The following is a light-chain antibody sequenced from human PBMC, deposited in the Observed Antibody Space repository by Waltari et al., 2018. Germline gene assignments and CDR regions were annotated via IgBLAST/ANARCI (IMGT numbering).Light chain of an antibody. CDR2: NAS. CDR3: QQHDSYPWT. Sequence: IQLTQSPSSLPASVGDRVTITCRASQSINNNLAWYQQKPGKAPKLLIYNASTLESGVPSRFSGSGSGTEFTLTISSLQPEDFATYYCQQHDSYPWTFGEGTKVEIK. J-gene: IGKJ1*01. CDR1: QSINNN. V-gene: IGKV1-9*01.